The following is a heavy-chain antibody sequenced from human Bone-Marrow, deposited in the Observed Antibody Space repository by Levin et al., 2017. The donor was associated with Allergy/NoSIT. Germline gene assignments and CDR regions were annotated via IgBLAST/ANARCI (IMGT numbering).Heavy chain of an antibody. D-gene: IGHD2-15*01. J-gene: IGHJ5*02. V-gene: IGHV3-21*01. CDR1: GFTFSSYS. Sequence: PGGSLRLSCAASGFTFSSYSMNWVRQAPGKGLEWVSSISSSSSYIYYADSVKGRFTISRDNAKNSLYLQMNRLRAEDTAVYYCARVGGAPYCSGGSCYSGWFDPWGQGTLVTVSS. CDR2: ISSSSSYI. CDR3: ARVGGAPYCSGGSCYSGWFDP.